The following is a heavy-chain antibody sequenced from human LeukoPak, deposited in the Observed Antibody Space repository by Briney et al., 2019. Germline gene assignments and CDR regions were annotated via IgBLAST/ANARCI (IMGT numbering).Heavy chain of an antibody. CDR3: AKELTGTTGFDY. J-gene: IGHJ4*02. CDR2: ISGSAGST. Sequence: GGSLRLSCAASGFTFSSYAMSWVRQAPGKGLEWVSDISGSAGSTYYADSVKGRFTISRDNSKNTLYLQMNSLRADDTAVYYCAKELTGTTGFDYWGQGTLATVSS. D-gene: IGHD1-7*01. CDR1: GFTFSSYA. V-gene: IGHV3-23*01.